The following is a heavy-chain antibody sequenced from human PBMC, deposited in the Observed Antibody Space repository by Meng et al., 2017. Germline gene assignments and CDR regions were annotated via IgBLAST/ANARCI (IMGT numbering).Heavy chain of an antibody. CDR2: ISSSSSYI. V-gene: IGHV3-21*03. D-gene: IGHD5-18*01. J-gene: IGHJ3*02. Sequence: GESLKISCAASGFTFSSYSMNWVRQAPGKGLEWVSSISSSSSYIYYADSVKGRFTISRDNAKNSLYLQMNSLRAEDTAVYYCTSCVQLWLSFIHAFDIWGQGTMVTVSS. CDR3: TSCVQLWLSFIHAFDI. CDR1: GFTFSSYS.